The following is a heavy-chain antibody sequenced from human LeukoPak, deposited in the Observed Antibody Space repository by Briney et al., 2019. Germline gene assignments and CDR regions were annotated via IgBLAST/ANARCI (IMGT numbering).Heavy chain of an antibody. CDR2: INSDGSST. CDR3: ARLGSQGGVAALDY. V-gene: IGHV3-74*01. Sequence: GGSLRLSCAASGFTFSSYWMHWVRQAPGKGRVWVSRINSDGSSTSYADSVKGRFTISRDNAKNTLYLQMNSLRAEDTAVYYCARLGSQGGVAALDYWGQGTLATVSS. CDR1: GFTFSSYW. D-gene: IGHD6-25*01. J-gene: IGHJ4*02.